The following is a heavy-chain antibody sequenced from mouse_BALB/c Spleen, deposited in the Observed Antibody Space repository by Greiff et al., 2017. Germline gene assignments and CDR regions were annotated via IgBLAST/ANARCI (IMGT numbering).Heavy chain of an antibody. J-gene: IGHJ2*01. V-gene: IGHV1-15*01. CDR2: IDPETGGT. D-gene: IGHD1-1*02. CDR3: TRKGLRWYYFDY. Sequence: QVQLKQSGAELVRPGASVTLSCKASGYTFTDYEMHWVKQTPVHGLAWIGAIDPETGGTAYNQKFKGKATLTADKSSSTAYMELRSLTSEDSAVYYCTRKGLRWYYFDYWGQGTTLTVSS. CDR1: GYTFTDYE.